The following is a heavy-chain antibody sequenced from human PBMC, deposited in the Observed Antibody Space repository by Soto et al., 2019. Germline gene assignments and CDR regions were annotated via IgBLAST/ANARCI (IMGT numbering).Heavy chain of an antibody. CDR2: INHSGST. V-gene: IGHV4-34*01. Sequence: SETLSLTCAVYGGSFSGYYWSWIRQPPGKGLEWIGEINHSGSTNYNPSVKSRVTISVDTSKNQFSLKLSSVTAADTAVYYCARGEYCDFWSGYPYNWFDPWGQGTLVTVSS. CDR3: ARGEYCDFWSGYPYNWFDP. CDR1: GGSFSGYY. J-gene: IGHJ5*02. D-gene: IGHD3-3*01.